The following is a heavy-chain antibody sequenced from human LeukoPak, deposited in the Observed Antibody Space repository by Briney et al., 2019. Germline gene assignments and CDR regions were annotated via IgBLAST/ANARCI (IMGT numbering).Heavy chain of an antibody. CDR1: GFTFSAFW. J-gene: IGHJ4*02. V-gene: IGHV3-15*01. CDR3: TTRGHLRGIDH. Sequence: PGGSLRLSCAASGFTFSAFWMNWVRQAPGKGLEWVGHIQSKPDGGTADYAAPVKGRFTISRDDSKNTLYLVINSLKTEDTAVYYCTTRGHLRGIDHWGQGTLVTVSS. CDR2: IQSKPDGGTA. D-gene: IGHD3-10*01.